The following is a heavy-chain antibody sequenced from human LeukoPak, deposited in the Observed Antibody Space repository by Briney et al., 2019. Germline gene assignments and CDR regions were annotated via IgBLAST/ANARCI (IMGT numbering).Heavy chain of an antibody. CDR2: IYHSGST. CDR3: ARHRSERYYFDY. Sequence: SETLSLTCAVSGYSISSGYYWGWIRQPPGKGLEWIGSIYHSGSTYYNPSLKSRVTISVDTSKNQFSLKLSSVTAADTAVYYCARHRSERYYFDYWGQGTLVTVSS. V-gene: IGHV4-38-2*01. D-gene: IGHD3-3*01. J-gene: IGHJ4*02. CDR1: GYSISSGYY.